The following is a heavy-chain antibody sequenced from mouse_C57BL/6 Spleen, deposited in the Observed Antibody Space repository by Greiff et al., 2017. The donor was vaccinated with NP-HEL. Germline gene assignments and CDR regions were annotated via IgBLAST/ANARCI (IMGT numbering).Heavy chain of an antibody. D-gene: IGHD2-4*01. J-gene: IGHJ4*01. V-gene: IGHV1-64*01. CDR1: GYTFTSYW. CDR3: ASKEGYDYDEMDY. CDR2: IHPNSGST. Sequence: QVQLQQSGAELVKPGASVKLSCKASGYTFTSYWMHWVKQRPGQGLEWIGMIHPNSGSTNYNEKFKSKATLTVDKSSSTAYMQLSSLTSEDSAVYYCASKEGYDYDEMDYWGQGTSVTVSS.